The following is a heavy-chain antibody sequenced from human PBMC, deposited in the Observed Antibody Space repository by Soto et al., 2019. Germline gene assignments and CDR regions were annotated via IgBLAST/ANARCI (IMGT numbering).Heavy chain of an antibody. CDR2: ISYDGSNK. J-gene: IGHJ4*02. Sequence: GGSLRLSCAAYGFTLSSYGMHGVRQAPGKGLEWVAVISYDGSNKYYADSVKGRFTISRDNSKNTLYLQMNSLRAEDTAVYYCARDSGIAVAGNPVYFDYWGQGTLVTVSS. D-gene: IGHD6-19*01. V-gene: IGHV3-30-3*01. CDR1: GFTLSSYG. CDR3: ARDSGIAVAGNPVYFDY.